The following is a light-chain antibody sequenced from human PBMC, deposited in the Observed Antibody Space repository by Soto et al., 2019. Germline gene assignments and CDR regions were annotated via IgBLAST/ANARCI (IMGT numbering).Light chain of an antibody. V-gene: IGKV3-20*01. CDR1: QSVSNSY. CDR3: QQSSSFPLT. J-gene: IGKJ1*01. CDR2: GSS. Sequence: EIVLTQSPGTLSLSPGERATLSCRASQSVSNSYLAWYQQKPGQAPRLLISGSSIKTTGIPDRFSGSGSGTDFTLTISSLEPEDFAVYHCQQSSSFPLTFGQGTKVEIK.